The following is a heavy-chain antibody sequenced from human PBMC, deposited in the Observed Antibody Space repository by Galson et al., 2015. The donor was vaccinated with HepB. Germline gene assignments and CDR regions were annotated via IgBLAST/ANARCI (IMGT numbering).Heavy chain of an antibody. J-gene: IGHJ4*02. D-gene: IGHD3-16*02. CDR1: GFTFSSYG. CDR3: AKSGREWGSYRYAAIDY. Sequence: SLRLSCAASGFTFSSYGMHWVRQAPGKGLEWVAVISYDGSNKYYADSVKGRFTISRDNSKNTLYLQMNSLRAEDTAVYYRAKSGREWGSYRYAAIDYWGQGTLITVSS. V-gene: IGHV3-30*18. CDR2: ISYDGSNK.